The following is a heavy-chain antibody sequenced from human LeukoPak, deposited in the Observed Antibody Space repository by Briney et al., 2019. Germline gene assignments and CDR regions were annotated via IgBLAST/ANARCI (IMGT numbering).Heavy chain of an antibody. CDR1: GYTFTGYY. Sequence: ASVKVSCKASGYTFTGYYLHWERRAPGQGLEWMGWINPNSGGTNYAQKFQGRVTMTRDTSISTAYMEVSSLRSEDTAVYYCATIPYDILTGYPDYWGQGTLVTVSS. CDR2: INPNSGGT. CDR3: ATIPYDILTGYPDY. V-gene: IGHV1-2*02. D-gene: IGHD3-9*01. J-gene: IGHJ4*02.